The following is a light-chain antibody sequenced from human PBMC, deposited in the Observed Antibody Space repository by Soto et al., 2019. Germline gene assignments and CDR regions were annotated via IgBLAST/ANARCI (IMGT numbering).Light chain of an antibody. CDR2: GAT. CDR1: QSVNSK. J-gene: IGKJ1*01. Sequence: EIVMTQSPATLSVSPGERATLSCWASQSVNSKLAWYQHIPGQPPRLLSYGATSKATGIPTRFSGSESGTALTLTIGSLQSEDFAVYYCLQYYGWPKTFGQGTKVEIK. V-gene: IGKV3-15*01. CDR3: LQYYGWPKT.